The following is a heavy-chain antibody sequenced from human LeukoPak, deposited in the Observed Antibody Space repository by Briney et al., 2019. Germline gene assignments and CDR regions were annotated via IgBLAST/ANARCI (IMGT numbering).Heavy chain of an antibody. V-gene: IGHV3-33*01. CDR3: AREARIAAAGTHWFDP. CDR1: GFTFSNYG. J-gene: IGHJ5*02. D-gene: IGHD6-13*01. Sequence: PGGSLRLSCAASGFTFSNYGMHWVRQAPGKGLEWVAVIWYDGSNKYYADSVKGRFTISRDNPKNTLYLQMNSLRAEDTAVYYCAREARIAAAGTHWFDPWGQGTPVTVSS. CDR2: IWYDGSNK.